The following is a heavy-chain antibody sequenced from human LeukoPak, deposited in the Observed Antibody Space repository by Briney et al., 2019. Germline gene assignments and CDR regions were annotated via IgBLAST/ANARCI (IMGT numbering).Heavy chain of an antibody. CDR3: ARDIVSYSSGWYLSDSDAFDI. CDR2: INPNSGGT. Sequence: ASVKVSCKASGYTFTGYYMHWVRQAPGQGLEWMGWINPNSGGTNYAQKLQGRVTMTRDTSISTAYMELSRLRSDDTAVYYCARDIVSYSSGWYLSDSDAFDIWGQGTMVTVSS. J-gene: IGHJ3*02. CDR1: GYTFTGYY. D-gene: IGHD6-19*01. V-gene: IGHV1-2*02.